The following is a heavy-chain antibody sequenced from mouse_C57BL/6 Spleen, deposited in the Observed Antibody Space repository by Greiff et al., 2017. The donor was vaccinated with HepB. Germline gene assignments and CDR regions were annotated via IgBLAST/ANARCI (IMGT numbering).Heavy chain of an antibody. J-gene: IGHJ4*01. CDR1: GFSFNTYA. CDR3: VSQLYYAMDY. V-gene: IGHV10-1*01. Sequence: VQLKESGGGLVQPKGSLKLSCAASGFSFNTYAMNWVRQAPGKGLEWVARIRSKSNNYATYYADSVKDRFTISRDDSESMLYLQMNNLKTEDTAMYYCVSQLYYAMDYWGQGTSVTVSS. CDR2: IRSKSNNYAT.